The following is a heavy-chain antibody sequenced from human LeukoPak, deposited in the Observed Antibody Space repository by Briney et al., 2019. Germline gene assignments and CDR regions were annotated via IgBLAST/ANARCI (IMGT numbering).Heavy chain of an antibody. J-gene: IGHJ4*02. CDR1: GFTVSSSY. D-gene: IGHD2-2*01. Sequence: GSLRLSCAASGFTVSSSYMTWVRQPPGKGLEWIGSIYYSGSTFYNPSLKSRVTISIDTSKNQFSLNLSSVTAADTAVYYCAKGGYVDNWGQGTLVTVSS. V-gene: IGHV4-39*01. CDR3: AKGGYVDN. CDR2: IYYSGST.